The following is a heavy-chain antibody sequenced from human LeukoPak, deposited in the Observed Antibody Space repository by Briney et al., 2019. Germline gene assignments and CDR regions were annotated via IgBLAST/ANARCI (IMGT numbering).Heavy chain of an antibody. CDR1: GFIFRNYA. D-gene: IGHD3-9*01. V-gene: IGHV3-23*01. J-gene: IGHJ4*02. CDR2: ITGSGDTT. Sequence: AGGSLRLSCAASGFIFRNYAMSRVRQAPGKGLEWVSAITGSGDTTYYADSVKGRFTISRDNAKNTLYVEMNTLRAEDTAVYYCAMWGDYDILTGYYVSDFWGQGTLVTVSS. CDR3: AMWGDYDILTGYYVSDF.